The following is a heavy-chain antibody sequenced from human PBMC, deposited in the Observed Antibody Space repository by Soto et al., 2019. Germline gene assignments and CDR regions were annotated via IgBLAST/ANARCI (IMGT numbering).Heavy chain of an antibody. D-gene: IGHD5-18*01. J-gene: IGHJ4*02. CDR3: ARAHLGTAMASSFDY. CDR1: GFTFSSYA. V-gene: IGHV3-30-3*01. Sequence: GGSLRLSCTASGFTFSSYAMHWVRQAPGKGLEWVAVISYDGSNKYYADSVKGRFTISRDNSKNTLYLQMNSLRAEDTAVYYCARAHLGTAMASSFDYWGQGTLVTVSS. CDR2: ISYDGSNK.